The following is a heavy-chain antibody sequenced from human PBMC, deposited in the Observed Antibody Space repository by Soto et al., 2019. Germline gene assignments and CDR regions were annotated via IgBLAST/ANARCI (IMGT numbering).Heavy chain of an antibody. CDR3: ARDRWDGDYESLDAFDI. CDR1: GFSFSSYT. J-gene: IGHJ3*02. CDR2: ISSSSSYI. Sequence: EVQLVESGGVLVNPGGSLRLSCAASGFSFSSYTMNWVRQAPGKGLEWVSSISSSSSYIYYADSVKGRFTISRDNVKNSLYLQMNSLRAEDTAVYYCARDRWDGDYESLDAFDIWGQGAMVIASS. D-gene: IGHD4-17*01. V-gene: IGHV3-21*01.